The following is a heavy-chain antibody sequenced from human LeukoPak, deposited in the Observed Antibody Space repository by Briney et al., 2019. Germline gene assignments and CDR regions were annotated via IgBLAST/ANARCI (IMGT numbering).Heavy chain of an antibody. J-gene: IGHJ4*02. CDR3: AKGESHPKYYFDY. CDR2: ISSSGSTI. D-gene: IGHD3-10*01. Sequence: GGSLRLSCAASGFTFSDYYMSWIRQAPGKGLEWVSYISSSGSTIYYADSVKGRFTISRDNAKNSLYLQMNSLRAEDTAVYYCAKGESHPKYYFDYWGRGTLVTVSS. CDR1: GFTFSDYY. V-gene: IGHV3-11*04.